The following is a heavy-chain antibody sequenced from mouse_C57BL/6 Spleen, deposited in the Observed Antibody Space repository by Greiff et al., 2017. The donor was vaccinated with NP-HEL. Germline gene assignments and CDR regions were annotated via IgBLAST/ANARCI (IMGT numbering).Heavy chain of an antibody. J-gene: IGHJ4*01. V-gene: IGHV1-62-2*01. CDR1: GYTFTEYT. Sequence: VQLQQSGAELVKPGASVKLSCKASGYTFTEYTIHWVKQRSGQGLEWIGWFYPGSGSIKYNEKFKDKATLTADKSSSTVYMELSRLTSEDSAVYFCARHEDRITTVVATGNAMDYWGQGTSVTVSS. CDR3: ARHEDRITTVVATGNAMDY. CDR2: FYPGSGSI. D-gene: IGHD1-1*01.